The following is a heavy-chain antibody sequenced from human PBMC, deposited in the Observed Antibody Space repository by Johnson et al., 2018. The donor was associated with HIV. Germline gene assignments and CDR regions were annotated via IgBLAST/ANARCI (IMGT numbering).Heavy chain of an antibody. CDR1: GFTFDDYG. D-gene: IGHD7-27*01. J-gene: IGHJ3*02. Sequence: QVQLVESGGGVIRPGGSLRLSCAASGFTFDDYGVSWVRQAPGKGLEWVAVISYDGSNKYYADSVKGRFTISRDNAKNTLYLQMNRLRAEDTAIYYCALSGAAAAYDAFDIWGQGTMVTVSS. CDR2: ISYDGSNK. V-gene: IGHV3-30*03. CDR3: ALSGAAAAYDAFDI.